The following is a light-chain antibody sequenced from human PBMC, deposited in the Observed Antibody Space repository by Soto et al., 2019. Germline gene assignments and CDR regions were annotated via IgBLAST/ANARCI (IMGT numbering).Light chain of an antibody. CDR3: QQTFSPFVT. Sequence: DIQMTQSPPSLSASLGDSVTITCRASEPITDFLNWYQLKPGKAPRLLIYSASNVQPGVPSRFSGSGYGTDFTLTLSGLQHEDSATYYCQQTFSPFVTLGAGTKVEV. J-gene: IGKJ4*01. V-gene: IGKV1-39*01. CDR2: SAS. CDR1: EPITDF.